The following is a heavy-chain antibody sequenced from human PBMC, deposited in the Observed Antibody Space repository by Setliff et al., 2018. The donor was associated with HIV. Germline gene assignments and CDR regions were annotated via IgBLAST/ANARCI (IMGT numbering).Heavy chain of an antibody. CDR2: ISGDSNA. CDR1: KITVSDIW. CDR3: AKDRGQGYSGYYGCDS. Sequence: PGGSLRLSCSASKITVSDIWMTWVRQAPGKGLEWVSVISGDSNAYYADSVRGRFIISRDNSNNTLFLHMDNLRAEDTAIYYCAKDRGQGYSGYYGCDSWGQGTLVTVSS. J-gene: IGHJ5*02. V-gene: IGHV3-53*01. D-gene: IGHD5-12*01.